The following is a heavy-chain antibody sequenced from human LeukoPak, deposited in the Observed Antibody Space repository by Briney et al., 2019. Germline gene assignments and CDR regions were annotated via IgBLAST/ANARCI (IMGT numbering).Heavy chain of an antibody. D-gene: IGHD3-22*01. Sequence: GGSLRLSCVGSGFTFSDAWMNWVRQSPGKGLEWVGRIKSKTEGGTTDYAAPVKGRFTISRDDSKTTLYLQMNSLKTEDTAVYYCTTAYYYGNSRYYYWGQGTLVSVSS. J-gene: IGHJ4*02. CDR1: GFTFSDAW. V-gene: IGHV3-15*01. CDR2: IKSKTEGGTT. CDR3: TTAYYYGNSRYYY.